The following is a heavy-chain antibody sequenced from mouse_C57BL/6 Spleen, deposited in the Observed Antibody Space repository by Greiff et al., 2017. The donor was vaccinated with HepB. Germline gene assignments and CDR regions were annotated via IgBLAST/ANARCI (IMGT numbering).Heavy chain of an antibody. V-gene: IGHV5-17*01. J-gene: IGHJ3*01. Sequence: DVKLVESGGGLVKPGGSLKLSCAASGFTFSDYGMHWVRQAPEKGLEWVAYISSGSSTIYYADTVKGRFTISRDNATNTLFLQMTSLRSEDTAMYYCAIYYDYSWFAYWGQGTLVTVSA. CDR2: ISSGSSTI. CDR1: GFTFSDYG. D-gene: IGHD2-4*01. CDR3: AIYYDYSWFAY.